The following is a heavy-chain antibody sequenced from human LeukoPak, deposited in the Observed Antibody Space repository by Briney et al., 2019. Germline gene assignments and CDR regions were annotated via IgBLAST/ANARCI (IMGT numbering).Heavy chain of an antibody. CDR3: ARGGGGEYLDWFDF. J-gene: IGHJ5*01. CDR2: MHPTGVS. D-gene: IGHD4-17*01. Sequence: PSETLSLTCSVSGYSISIGFHWGWIRQSPGKGLEWLGTMHPTGVSYYHPSLKSRVTVSLDTSQNQFSLKLISVTAADTAVYYCARGGGGEYLDWFDFWGQGTLVIVSS. V-gene: IGHV4-38-2*02. CDR1: GYSISIGFH.